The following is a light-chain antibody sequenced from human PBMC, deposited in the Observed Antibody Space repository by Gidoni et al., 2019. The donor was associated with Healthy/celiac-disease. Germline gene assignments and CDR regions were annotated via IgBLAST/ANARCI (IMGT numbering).Light chain of an antibody. CDR3: SSYTSSSTL. Sequence: QSALTQPASVSGSPGQSITISCTGTSSDVVGYNYVSWYQQHPGKAPKLMIYEVSSRPSGVPDRFSGSKSGNTASLTISGLQAEDVADYYCSSYTSSSTLFGTGTNVTVL. CDR2: EVS. J-gene: IGLJ1*01. CDR1: SSDVVGYNY. V-gene: IGLV2-14*01.